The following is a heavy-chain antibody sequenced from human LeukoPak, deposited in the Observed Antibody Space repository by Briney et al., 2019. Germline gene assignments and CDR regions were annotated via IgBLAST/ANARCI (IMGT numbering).Heavy chain of an antibody. CDR1: GGTFSSYA. CDR3: ARVLGLGSEDAPYYFDY. Sequence: SVKVSCKASGGTFSSYAISWVRQAPGQGLEWMGRIIPILGIANYAQKFQGRVTITADKSTSTAYMELSSLRSEDTAVYYCARVLGLGSEDAPYYFDYWGQGTLVTVSS. CDR2: IIPILGIA. J-gene: IGHJ4*02. V-gene: IGHV1-69*04. D-gene: IGHD3-16*01.